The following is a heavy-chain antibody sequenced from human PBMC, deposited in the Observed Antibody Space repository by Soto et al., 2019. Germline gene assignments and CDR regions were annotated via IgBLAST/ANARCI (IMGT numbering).Heavy chain of an antibody. CDR1: GYTFTGDD. Sequence: QAQLVQSGAEVKKPGASVKVSCKASGYTFTGDDINWVRQATGQGLEWMGWMNPNRGNTGYAQNFQGRVTMTRENSINPAYTELTRLTDDDSAVYYCAGEKVGTTGIDFWGQGTLVTVSS. V-gene: IGHV1-8*01. J-gene: IGHJ4*02. CDR2: MNPNRGNT. CDR3: AGEKVGTTGIDF. D-gene: IGHD1-26*01.